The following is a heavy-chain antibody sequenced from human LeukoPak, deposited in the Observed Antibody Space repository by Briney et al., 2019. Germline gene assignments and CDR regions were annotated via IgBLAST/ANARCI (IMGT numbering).Heavy chain of an antibody. D-gene: IGHD2-15*01. CDR1: GYTFTSYD. Sequence: ASVKVSCKASGYTFTSYDINWVRQATGQGLEWMGWMNPNSGNTSYAQKFQGRVTMTRNTSISTAYMELSSLRSEDTAVYYCARRYCSGGSCYLLYYWGQGTLVTVSS. J-gene: IGHJ4*02. CDR3: ARRYCSGGSCYLLYY. CDR2: MNPNSGNT. V-gene: IGHV1-8*01.